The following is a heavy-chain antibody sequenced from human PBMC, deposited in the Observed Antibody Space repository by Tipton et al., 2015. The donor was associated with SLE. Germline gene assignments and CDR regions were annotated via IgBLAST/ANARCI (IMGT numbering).Heavy chain of an antibody. CDR3: ARDEYRYDATGYHLLGHFDF. CDR1: GFTFSSYW. J-gene: IGHJ4*02. D-gene: IGHD3-22*01. CDR2: VYYTGNT. V-gene: IGHV4-39*07. Sequence: LRLSCAASGFTFSSYWMHWVRQGPGKGLEWVGTVYYTGNTFYNPSLKSRVTILVDTSKNQFSLKLSSVTAADTAVYYCARDEYRYDATGYHLLGHFDFWGQGTLVTVSS.